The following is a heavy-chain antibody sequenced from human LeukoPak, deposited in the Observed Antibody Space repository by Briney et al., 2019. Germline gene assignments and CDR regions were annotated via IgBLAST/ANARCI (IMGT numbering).Heavy chain of an antibody. CDR3: AKVRRSFTTSDNWFDP. J-gene: IGHJ5*02. Sequence: GGSLRLSCAASGFTFSSYGMHWVRQAPGKGLEWVAFIRYDGSNKYYADSVKGRFTISRDNSKNTLYLQMNSLRAEDTAVYYCAKVRRSFTTSDNWFDPWGQGTLVTVSS. D-gene: IGHD1-14*01. V-gene: IGHV3-30*02. CDR1: GFTFSSYG. CDR2: IRYDGSNK.